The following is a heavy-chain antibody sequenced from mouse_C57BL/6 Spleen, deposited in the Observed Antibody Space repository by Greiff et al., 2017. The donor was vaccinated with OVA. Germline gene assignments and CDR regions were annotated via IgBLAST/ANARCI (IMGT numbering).Heavy chain of an antibody. CDR2: IHPSDSDT. V-gene: IGHV1-74*01. J-gene: IGHJ4*01. CDR1: GYTFTSYW. CDR3: AIGGSSLYAMDY. D-gene: IGHD1-1*01. Sequence: QVHVKQPGAELVKPGASVKVSCKASGYTFTSYWMHWVKQRPGQGLEWIGRIHPSDSDTNYNQKFKGKATLTVDKSSSTAYMQLSSLTSEDSAVYYCAIGGSSLYAMDYWGQGTSVTVSS.